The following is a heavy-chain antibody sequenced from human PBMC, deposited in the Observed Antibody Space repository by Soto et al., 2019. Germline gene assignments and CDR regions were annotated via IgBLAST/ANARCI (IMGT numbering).Heavy chain of an antibody. CDR1: GYTFTSYG. CDR2: ISANNGNT. D-gene: IGHD5-12*01. Sequence: QVQLVQSGAEVKQPGASVKVSCKASGYTFTSYGINWVRQAPGQGLEWMGWISANNGNTHYAQKLQGRVTMTTDTSTSTAFMELRSLRSDDTAVYYCARVQSGYDFASWGQGTLVTVSS. J-gene: IGHJ5*01. V-gene: IGHV1-18*01. CDR3: ARVQSGYDFAS.